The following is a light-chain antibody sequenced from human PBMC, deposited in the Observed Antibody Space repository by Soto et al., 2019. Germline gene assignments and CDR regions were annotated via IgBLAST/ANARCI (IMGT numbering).Light chain of an antibody. J-gene: IGKJ1*01. CDR3: QQYGSSPWT. CDR2: GAS. V-gene: IGKV3-20*01. CDR1: ESVASNY. Sequence: PGETAPLSCKASESVASNYLAWYQQKPGQAPRLLVYGASTRATGIPDRFSGSGSGPDFTLSITRLQPEDCAVYFCQQYGSSPWTSGQGTKVDIK.